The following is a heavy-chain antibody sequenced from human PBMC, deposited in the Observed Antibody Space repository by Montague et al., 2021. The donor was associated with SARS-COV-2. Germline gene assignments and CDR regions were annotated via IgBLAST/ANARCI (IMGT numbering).Heavy chain of an antibody. D-gene: IGHD3-22*01. CDR1: GGSISNYY. V-gene: IGHV4-59*01. CDR3: ARGGGYYNYGLDV. Sequence: SETLSLTCTVSGGSISNYYSSWIRPPPGRGLEWIGYIYYSGSTDYSPSLKSRVTISLDTSKNQFSLKVTSATAADTAVYYCARGGGYYNYGLDVWGPGTTVTVSS. J-gene: IGHJ6*02. CDR2: IYYSGST.